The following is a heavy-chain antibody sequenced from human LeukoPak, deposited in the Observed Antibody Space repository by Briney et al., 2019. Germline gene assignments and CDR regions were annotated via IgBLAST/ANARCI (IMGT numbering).Heavy chain of an antibody. V-gene: IGHV3-21*01. CDR3: AKEDYCSGGSCQLDY. CDR2: ISSTSSYI. D-gene: IGHD2-15*01. J-gene: IGHJ4*02. CDR1: GFTFSSYS. Sequence: GGSLRLACAASGFTFSSYSMNWVRQAPGKGLEWVSFISSTSSYIYYADSAKGRFTISRDNAMNSLYLQMNSLRAEDTAVYYCAKEDYCSGGSCQLDYWGQGTLVTVSS.